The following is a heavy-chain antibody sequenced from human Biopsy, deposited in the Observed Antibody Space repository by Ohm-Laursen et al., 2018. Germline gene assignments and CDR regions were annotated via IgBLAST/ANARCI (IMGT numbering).Heavy chain of an antibody. CDR1: GFTFSTYA. Sequence: SLRLSCAASGFTFSTYAMSWVRQAPGKGLEWVSSITSSGASTDFADSVKGRFTISRDNSKNTLYLQMNSLRPEDTAVYYCAKVSPTILSSFDYWGQGTLVTVSS. V-gene: IGHV3-23*01. J-gene: IGHJ4*02. D-gene: IGHD3-9*01. CDR2: ITSSGAST. CDR3: AKVSPTILSSFDY.